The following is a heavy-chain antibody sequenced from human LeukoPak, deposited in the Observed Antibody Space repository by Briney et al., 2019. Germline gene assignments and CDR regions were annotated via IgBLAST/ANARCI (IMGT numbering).Heavy chain of an antibody. CDR2: IYSGGST. V-gene: IGHV3-53*01. D-gene: IGHD3-10*01. Sequence: GGSLRLSCAASGFTVSSNYMSWVRQAPGKGLEWVSVIYSGGSTYYADSVKGRFTISRDNSKNTLYLQMNSLRAEDTAVYYCATLWFGELPLSYFDCWGQGTLVTVSS. J-gene: IGHJ4*02. CDR3: ATLWFGELPLSYFDC. CDR1: GFTVSSNY.